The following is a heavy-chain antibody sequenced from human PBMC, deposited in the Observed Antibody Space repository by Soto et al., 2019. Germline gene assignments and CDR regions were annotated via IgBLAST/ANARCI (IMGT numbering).Heavy chain of an antibody. V-gene: IGHV3-23*01. J-gene: IGHJ4*02. CDR3: AAGNPPRDY. CDR1: GFRFSAYA. CDR2: IKNDGDVT. Sequence: VLLLESGGGFVQPGGSLTLSCAASGFRFSAYAMTWVRQAPGKGLEWVSNIKNDGDVTYYADSVKGRFTISRDNSMNMLFLQMNSLRAQDTAVYYCAAGNPPRDYWGQGTLVTVSP. D-gene: IGHD6-13*01.